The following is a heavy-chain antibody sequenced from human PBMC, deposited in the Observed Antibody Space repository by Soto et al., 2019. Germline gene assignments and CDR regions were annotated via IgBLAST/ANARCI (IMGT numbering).Heavy chain of an antibody. Sequence: QLQLQESGPGLVKPSETLSLTCTVSGGSISSSSYYWGWIRQPPGKGLEWIGSIYYSGSTYYNPPLKSRVTISVDTSKNQFSLTLSSVTAAATAVYYCARSATTIVNDKNWFDPWGQGTLVTVSS. J-gene: IGHJ5*02. D-gene: IGHD3-16*02. CDR3: ARSATTIVNDKNWFDP. CDR2: IYYSGST. CDR1: GGSISSSSYY. V-gene: IGHV4-39*01.